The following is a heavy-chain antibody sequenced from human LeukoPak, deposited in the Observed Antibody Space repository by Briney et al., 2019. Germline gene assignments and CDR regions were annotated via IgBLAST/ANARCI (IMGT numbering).Heavy chain of an antibody. D-gene: IGHD7-27*01. CDR3: ARDLGPADV. CDR2: ISYDGSNK. V-gene: IGHV3-30-3*01. Sequence: GGSLRLSCAASGFTFSCYAMHWVRQAPGKGLEWVAVISYDGSNKYYADSVKGRFTISRDNAKNSLYLQMRSLRAEDTAVYYCARDLGPADVWGQGTTVTVSS. J-gene: IGHJ6*02. CDR1: GFTFSCYA.